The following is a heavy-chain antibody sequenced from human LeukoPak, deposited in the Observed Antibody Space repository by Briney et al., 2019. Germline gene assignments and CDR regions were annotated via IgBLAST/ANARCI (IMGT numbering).Heavy chain of an antibody. J-gene: IGHJ6*02. CDR3: ARDRLLRTGTLRESGYYGMDV. CDR2: ISAYNGNT. Sequence: ASVKVSCKASGYTFTSYGISWVRQAPGQGLEWMGWISAYNGNTNYAQKLQGRVTITTDTSTSTAYMELRSLRSDDTAVYYCARDRLLRTGTLRESGYYGMDVWGQGTTVTVSS. CDR1: GYTFTSYG. D-gene: IGHD1-7*01. V-gene: IGHV1-18*01.